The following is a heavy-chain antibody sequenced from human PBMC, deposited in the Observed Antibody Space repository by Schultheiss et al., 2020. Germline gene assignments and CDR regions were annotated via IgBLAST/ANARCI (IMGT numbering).Heavy chain of an antibody. Sequence: GGSLRLSCAASGFTFSTYSMNWVRQAPGKGLEWVSYISSSSGTIYYADSVKGRFTTSRDNAKNSLFLQMNSLRPDDTAVYYCARETPEFDYWGQGTLVTVSS. J-gene: IGHJ4*02. CDR1: GFTFSTYS. CDR3: ARETPEFDY. CDR2: ISSSSGTI. V-gene: IGHV3-48*01.